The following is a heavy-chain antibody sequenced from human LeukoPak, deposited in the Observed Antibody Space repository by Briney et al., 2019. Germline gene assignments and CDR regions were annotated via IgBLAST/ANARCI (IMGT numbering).Heavy chain of an antibody. Sequence: GGSLRLSCAASGFSFSAYSINWVRQAPGKGLEWVSSISPGSSYRHYADSVKGRFTISRGNAKSSLYLQMNSLGAEDTALYYCARGRGCSSMSCYPDYWGQGTLVTVSS. D-gene: IGHD2-2*01. J-gene: IGHJ4*02. CDR3: ARGRGCSSMSCYPDY. CDR1: GFSFSAYS. V-gene: IGHV3-21*01. CDR2: ISPGSSYR.